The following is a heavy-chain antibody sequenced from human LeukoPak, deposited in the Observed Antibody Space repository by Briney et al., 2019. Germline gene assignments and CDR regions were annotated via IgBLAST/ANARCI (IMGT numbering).Heavy chain of an antibody. CDR1: GYSISSGYY. J-gene: IGHJ6*03. CDR2: IYYSGST. Sequence: PSETLSLTCTVSGYSISSGYYWGWIRQPPGKGLEWIGYIYYSGSTNYNPSLKSRVTISVDTSKNQFSLKLSSVTAADTAVYYCARDRYDYGDTKYYFYMDVWGKGTTVTVSS. V-gene: IGHV4-61*01. D-gene: IGHD4-17*01. CDR3: ARDRYDYGDTKYYFYMDV.